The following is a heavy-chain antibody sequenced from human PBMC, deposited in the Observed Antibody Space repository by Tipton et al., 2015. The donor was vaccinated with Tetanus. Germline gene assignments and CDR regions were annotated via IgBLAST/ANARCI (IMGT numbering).Heavy chain of an antibody. J-gene: IGHJ3*02. CDR1: GYTFTSYA. Sequence: QLVQSGAEVKKPGASVKVSCKASGYTFTSYAMNWVRQAPGQGLEWMRWINTNTGNPTYAQGFTGRFVFSLDTSVSTAYLQISSLKAEDTAVYYCARGPIAAAGTSDAFDIWGQGTMVTVSS. V-gene: IGHV7-4-1*02. CDR3: ARGPIAAAGTSDAFDI. D-gene: IGHD6-13*01. CDR2: INTNTGNP.